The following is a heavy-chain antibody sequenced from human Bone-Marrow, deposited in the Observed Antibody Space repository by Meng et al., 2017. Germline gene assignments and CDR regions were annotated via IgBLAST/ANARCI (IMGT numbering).Heavy chain of an antibody. J-gene: IGHJ4*02. Sequence: LQRQDAGPGLGKPSETLSLPRNVSGGSISASSFYWGWIRQAPGKGLEWIGTLHDSGSTYYNPSLKSRVTISADTSNSQFSLKLSSVTAADTAVYYCAREWGTLATAADDYWGQGTLVTVSS. CDR1: GGSISASSFY. CDR3: AREWGTLATAADDY. CDR2: LHDSGST. D-gene: IGHD6-13*01. V-gene: IGHV4-39*07.